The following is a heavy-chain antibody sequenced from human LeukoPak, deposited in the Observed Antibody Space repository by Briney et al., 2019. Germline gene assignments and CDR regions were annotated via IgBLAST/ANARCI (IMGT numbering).Heavy chain of an antibody. CDR1: GGSISSSSYY. V-gene: IGHV4-39*01. CDR3: ASPSGYYDILTGYSTGAFDI. D-gene: IGHD3-9*01. CDR2: IYYSGNT. Sequence: SETLSLTCTVSGGSISSSSYYWGWIRQPPGKRLEWIGSIYYSGNTYYNPSLQSRVTISVDTSKNQFSLKLSSVTAADTAVYYCASPSGYYDILTGYSTGAFDIWGQGTMVTVSS. J-gene: IGHJ3*02.